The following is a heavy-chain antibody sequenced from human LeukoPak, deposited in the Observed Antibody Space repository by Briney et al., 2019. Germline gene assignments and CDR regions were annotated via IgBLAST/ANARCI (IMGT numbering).Heavy chain of an antibody. CDR1: GFTFSSYS. CDR3: ARDANYYGSGSSNWFDP. J-gene: IGHJ5*02. CDR2: ISSSSSFI. Sequence: GGSLRLSCAASGFTFSSYSMNWVRQAPGKGLEWASSISSSSSFIYYADSVKGRFTISRDNAKNSLYLQMNSLRAEDTAVYYCARDANYYGSGSSNWFDPWGQGTLVTVSS. V-gene: IGHV3-21*01. D-gene: IGHD3-10*01.